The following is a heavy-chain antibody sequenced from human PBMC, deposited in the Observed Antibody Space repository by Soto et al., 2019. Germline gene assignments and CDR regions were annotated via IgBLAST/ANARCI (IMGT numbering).Heavy chain of an antibody. CDR3: ARVGGSSGISIDYYAMDV. CDR1: GFTFSSYA. Sequence: PGGSLRLSCAASGFTFSSYAMSWVRQAPGKGLEWVSTISGSGSFTYHADSVKGRFTISRDNSKNTLYLQMNSLRAEGTAVHYCARVGGSSGISIDYYAMDVWGQGTTVTVSS. J-gene: IGHJ6*02. CDR2: ISGSGSFT. D-gene: IGHD3-22*01. V-gene: IGHV3-23*01.